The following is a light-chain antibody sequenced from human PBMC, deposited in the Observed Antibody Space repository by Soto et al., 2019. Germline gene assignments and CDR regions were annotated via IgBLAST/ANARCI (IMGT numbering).Light chain of an antibody. CDR2: WAS. J-gene: IGKJ1*01. Sequence: DIVMIQSPDSLAKSLGERATINCKSSQSVLYSSNNKNFLAWYQQKPGQPPKLLIYWASTRESGVPDRFSGSGSGTDFTLTINSLQAEDVAVYYCQQYYTTPPTFGQGTKVEIK. CDR3: QQYYTTPPT. V-gene: IGKV4-1*01. CDR1: QSVLYSSNNKNF.